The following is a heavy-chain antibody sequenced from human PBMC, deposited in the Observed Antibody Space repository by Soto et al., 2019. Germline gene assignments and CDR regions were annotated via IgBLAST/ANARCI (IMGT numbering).Heavy chain of an antibody. CDR2: ISGSGGST. CDR1: GFTFSSYA. D-gene: IGHD3-9*01. J-gene: IGHJ4*02. Sequence: GGSLRLSCAASGFTFSSYAMSWVRQAPGKGLEWVSAISGSGGSTYYADSVKGRVTISIDTSKNPLYLQMSSLRAEDTAVYYCAYDILTGYRDYWGQGTLVTVSS. CDR3: AYDILTGYRDY. V-gene: IGHV3-23*01.